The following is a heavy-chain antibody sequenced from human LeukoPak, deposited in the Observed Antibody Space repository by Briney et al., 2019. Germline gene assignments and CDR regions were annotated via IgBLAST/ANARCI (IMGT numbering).Heavy chain of an antibody. CDR1: GYTFTSYA. CDR3: ARGPLPFYSSGPTRFDY. Sequence: ASVKVSCKASGYTFTSYAMNWVRQAPGQGLEWMGWINTNTGNPTYAQGFTGRFVFSLDTSVSTAYLQISSLEAEDTAVYYCARGPLPFYSSGPTRFDYWGQGTLVTVSS. CDR2: INTNTGNP. V-gene: IGHV7-4-1*02. D-gene: IGHD6-19*01. J-gene: IGHJ4*02.